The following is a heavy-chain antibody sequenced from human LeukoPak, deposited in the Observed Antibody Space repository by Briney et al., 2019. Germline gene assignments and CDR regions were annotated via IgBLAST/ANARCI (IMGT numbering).Heavy chain of an antibody. V-gene: IGHV1-2*06. J-gene: IGHJ4*02. D-gene: IGHD3-10*01. CDR1: GQSLTGYF. CDR2: IDPNTGDT. Sequence: GASVKVSCKASGQSLTGYFIHWVRQAPGQGLEWVGRIDPNTGDTIYAQNFQGRVTVTSATSISKAYMELSRLTSDDTAVYFCARLGLHGSGTYYFFDYWGQGTLVTVSS. CDR3: ARLGLHGSGTYYFFDY.